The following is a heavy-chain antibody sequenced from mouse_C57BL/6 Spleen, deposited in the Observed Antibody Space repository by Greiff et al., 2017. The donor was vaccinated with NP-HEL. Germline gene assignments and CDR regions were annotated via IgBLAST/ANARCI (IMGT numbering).Heavy chain of an antibody. V-gene: IGHV1-55*01. CDR2: IYPGSGST. D-gene: IGHD1-1*01. CDR3: ASDYYGSSYFDY. CDR1: GYTFTSYW. Sequence: QVQLQQPGAELVKPGASVKMSCKASGYTFTSYWITWVKQRPGQGLEWIGDIYPGSGSTNYNEKFKSKATLTVDTSSSTAYMQLSSLRSEDAAVYYGASDYYGSSYFDYWGQGTTLTVSS. J-gene: IGHJ2*01.